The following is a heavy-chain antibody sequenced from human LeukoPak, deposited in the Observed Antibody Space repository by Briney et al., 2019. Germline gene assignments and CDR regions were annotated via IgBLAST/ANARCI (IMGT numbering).Heavy chain of an antibody. J-gene: IGHJ4*02. CDR1: GPTFTTYW. Sequence: PGGSLRLSCAASGPTFTTYWMHWVRQAPGKGLVWVSRINSDGSSTTYADSVKGRFTISRDDAKNTLYLQMNSLRAEDTAVYYCVSDVGDWGQGTLVTVSS. V-gene: IGHV3-74*01. D-gene: IGHD3-10*01. CDR2: INSDGSST. CDR3: VSDVGD.